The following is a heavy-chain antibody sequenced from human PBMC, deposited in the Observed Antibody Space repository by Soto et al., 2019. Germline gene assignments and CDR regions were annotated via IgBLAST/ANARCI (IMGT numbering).Heavy chain of an antibody. J-gene: IGHJ3*02. CDR3: ARRVVGATNGLDAFDI. CDR2: IYYSGST. V-gene: IGHV4-39*01. CDR1: GGSISSSSYY. Sequence: QLQLQESGPGLVKPSETLSLTCTVSGGSISSSSYYWGWIRQPPGKGLEWIGSIYYSGSTYYNPSLKSRVTISVDTSKNQFALKLSSVTAADTAVYYCARRVVGATNGLDAFDIWGQGTMVTVSS. D-gene: IGHD1-26*01.